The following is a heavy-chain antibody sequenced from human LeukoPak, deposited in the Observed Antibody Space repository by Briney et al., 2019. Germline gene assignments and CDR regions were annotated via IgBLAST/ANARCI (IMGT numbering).Heavy chain of an antibody. CDR3: AKDGADYDSDYFDY. Sequence: PGESLRLSCAASGFTFSSYAMSWVRQAPGKGLEWVSRISGGGGTTYYAASVKGRFTISRDNAKNTLYLQINNLRAEDTAVYYCAKDGADYDSDYFDYWGQGTLVTVSS. J-gene: IGHJ4*02. CDR2: ISGGGGTT. V-gene: IGHV3-23*01. D-gene: IGHD3-3*01. CDR1: GFTFSSYA.